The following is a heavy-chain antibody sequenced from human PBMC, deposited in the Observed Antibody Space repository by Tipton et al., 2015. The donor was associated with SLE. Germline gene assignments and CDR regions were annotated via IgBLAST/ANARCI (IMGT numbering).Heavy chain of an antibody. CDR1: GGTFGDYF. CDR3: ARGHLQVYDFRNYQFGRYFDI. D-gene: IGHD3-3*01. V-gene: IGHV4-34*01. Sequence: TLSLTCAVRGGTFGDYFWSWIRQSPGKGLEWLGETKADVGTKYNPSLMSRATISRDTSKRQVSLKVRSMTAADTGIYYCARGHLQVYDFRNYQFGRYFDIWGQGTPVVVSS. J-gene: IGHJ4*02. CDR2: TKADVGT.